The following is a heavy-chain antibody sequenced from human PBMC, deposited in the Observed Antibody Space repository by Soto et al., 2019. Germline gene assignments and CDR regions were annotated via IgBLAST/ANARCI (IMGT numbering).Heavy chain of an antibody. J-gene: IGHJ4*02. V-gene: IGHV3-30*04. CDR2: ISFDGRYT. CDR3: ARGRPRRSCSGENCYEFDY. D-gene: IGHD2-15*01. CDR1: GVSISSSI. Sequence: LSLTCTVSGVSISSSIYYWGWISEAPGKGLEWVAVISFDGRYTFYADDPKARFTISRDNSWNTVSVQMNSLRAEGTAVYCCARGRPRRSCSGENCYEFDYWGQGTLVTVSS.